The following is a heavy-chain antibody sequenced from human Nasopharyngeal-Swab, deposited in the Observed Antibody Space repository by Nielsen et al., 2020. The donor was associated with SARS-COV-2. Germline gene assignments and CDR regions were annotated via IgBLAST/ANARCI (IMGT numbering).Heavy chain of an antibody. J-gene: IGHJ6*02. D-gene: IGHD6-19*01. CDR1: GFTFSSYA. CDR2: ISSNGGST. CDR3: VKAGLGFRIAAAETGIAVAGTVGGYGMDV. Sequence: GESLKISCSASGFTFSSYAMHWVRQAPGKGLEYVSAISSNGGSTYYADSVKGRFTISRDNSKNTLYLQTSSLRAEDTAVYYCVKAGLGFRIAAAETGIAVAGTVGGYGMDVWGQGTTVTVSS. V-gene: IGHV3-64D*06.